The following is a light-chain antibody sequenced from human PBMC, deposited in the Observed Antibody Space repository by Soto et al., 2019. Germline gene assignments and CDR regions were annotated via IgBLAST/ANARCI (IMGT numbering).Light chain of an antibody. CDR3: QSYDSSLSVV. CDR2: GNS. V-gene: IGLV1-40*01. CDR1: SSNIGAGYD. Sequence: QSVLTQPPSVSGAPGQRVTISCTGSSSNIGAGYDVHWYQQLPGTAPKLLIYGNSNRPSGVPDRFSGSKSGTSASLAITWLQAEDEADYYCQSYDSSLSVVFGGGTKLTAL. J-gene: IGLJ2*01.